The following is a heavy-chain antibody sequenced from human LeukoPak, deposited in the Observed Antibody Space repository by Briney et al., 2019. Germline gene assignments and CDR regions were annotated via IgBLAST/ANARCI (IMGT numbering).Heavy chain of an antibody. CDR3: AGVYYYDSSGYYDY. CDR1: GGSISGSSYY. D-gene: IGHD3-22*01. Sequence: PSETLSLTCTVSGGSISGSSYYWGWIRQPPGKGLEWIGEISHSGSTNYNPSLKSRVTISVDTSKNQFSLKLSSVTAADTAVYYCAGVYYYDSSGYYDYWGQGTLVTVSS. V-gene: IGHV4-39*07. J-gene: IGHJ4*02. CDR2: ISHSGST.